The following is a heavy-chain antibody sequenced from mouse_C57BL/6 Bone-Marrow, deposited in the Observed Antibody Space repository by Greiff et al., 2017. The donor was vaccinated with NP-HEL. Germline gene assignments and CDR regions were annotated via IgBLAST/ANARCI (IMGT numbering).Heavy chain of an antibody. CDR1: GFTFSDYG. D-gene: IGHD1-1*01. V-gene: IGHV5-17*01. Sequence: EVKLMESGGGLVKPGGSLKLSCAASGFTFSDYGMHWVRQAPEKGLEWVAYISSGSSTIYYADTVKGRFTISRDNAKNTLFLQMTRLRSEDTAMYYWARRDYDGRSACWYFDVWGTGTTVTVSS. CDR3: ARRDYDGRSACWYFDV. J-gene: IGHJ1*03. CDR2: ISSGSSTI.